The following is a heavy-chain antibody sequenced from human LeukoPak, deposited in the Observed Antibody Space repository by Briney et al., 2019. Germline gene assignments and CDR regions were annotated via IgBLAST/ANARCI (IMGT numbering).Heavy chain of an antibody. CDR1: GGSFSDYP. Sequence: GSSVKVSCKASGGSFSDYPINWVRQAPGQGLEWLGGIIPKYSASNYAQAFQGRVTITADESKNTVYMEMSGLRPDDTAVYYCVRPDRIFGVPAAFDAWGQGTLVAVSS. V-gene: IGHV1-69*01. CDR2: IIPKYSAS. J-gene: IGHJ3*01. CDR3: VRPDRIFGVPAAFDA. D-gene: IGHD3-3*02.